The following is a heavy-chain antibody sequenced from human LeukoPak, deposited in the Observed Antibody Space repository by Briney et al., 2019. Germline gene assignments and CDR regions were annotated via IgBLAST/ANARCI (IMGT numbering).Heavy chain of an antibody. Sequence: SETLSLTCTVSGGYITNYNWNWIRQPPGKGLEWHGYISDSGSTNYNPSLQSRVTISGDTSKNQFSLKLSSVTASDTAVYYCARRRVGDLTVGSDTWFDPWGQGALVTVSS. J-gene: IGHJ5*02. CDR2: ISDSGST. D-gene: IGHD2-15*01. CDR3: ARRRVGDLTVGSDTWFDP. CDR1: GGYITNYN. V-gene: IGHV4-59*08.